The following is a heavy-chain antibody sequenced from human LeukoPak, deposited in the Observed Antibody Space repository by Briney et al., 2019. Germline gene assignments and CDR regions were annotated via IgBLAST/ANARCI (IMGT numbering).Heavy chain of an antibody. CDR3: ARDHRPEIQYYYMDV. J-gene: IGHJ6*03. V-gene: IGHV3-33*01. CDR2: LLYDGNTK. Sequence: GGSLRLSCAASGFSLSNYGMHCVRQAPGKGLEWVAALLYDGNTKHYADSVKGRFTISRDISKNTFYLQMNSLTAEDTAVYYCARDHRPEIQYYYMDVWGKGTTVAVSS. CDR1: GFSLSNYG. D-gene: IGHD1-14*01.